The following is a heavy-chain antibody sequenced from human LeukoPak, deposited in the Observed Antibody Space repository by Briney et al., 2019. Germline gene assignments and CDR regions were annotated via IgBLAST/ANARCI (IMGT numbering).Heavy chain of an antibody. CDR1: GGTFSNSG. Sequence: GASVKVSCKASGGTFSNSGINWVRRAPGQGLEWMGRIIPFVGVATYAQKFQGRVTVTADKSSSTTYMELSSLTSEDTAVYYCARQLEGYGGNFPYYYYYYMDVWGKGTTVTVSS. D-gene: IGHD4-23*01. J-gene: IGHJ6*03. V-gene: IGHV1-69*04. CDR2: IIPFVGVA. CDR3: ARQLEGYGGNFPYYYYYYMDV.